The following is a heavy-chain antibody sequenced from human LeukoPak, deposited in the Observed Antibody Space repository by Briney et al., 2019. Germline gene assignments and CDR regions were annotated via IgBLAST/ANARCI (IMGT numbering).Heavy chain of an antibody. D-gene: IGHD5-18*01. J-gene: IGHJ4*02. CDR3: ARGRSWIQLWLYDY. CDR1: GGSFSGYY. V-gene: IGHV4-34*01. Sequence: PSETLSLTCAVYGGSFSGYYWSWIRQPPGKGLEWIGEINHSGSTNYNPSLKSRVTISVDTSKNQFSLKLSSVTAADTAVYYCARGRSWIQLWLYDYWGQGTLVTVSS. CDR2: INHSGST.